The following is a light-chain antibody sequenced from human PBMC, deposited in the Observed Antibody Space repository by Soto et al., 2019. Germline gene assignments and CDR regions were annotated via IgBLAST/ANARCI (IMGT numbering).Light chain of an antibody. J-gene: IGKJ1*01. Sequence: EIVLTQSPGTLSLSPGERATLSCRASQIVSSSYLAWYQQKPGQAPRLLIYGASSRATGIPDRFSGSGSGTDFTLTISSLQSEDFAVYYCQQYNNWPWTFGQGTKVDIK. CDR2: GAS. CDR1: QIVSSSY. V-gene: IGKV3-20*01. CDR3: QQYNNWPWT.